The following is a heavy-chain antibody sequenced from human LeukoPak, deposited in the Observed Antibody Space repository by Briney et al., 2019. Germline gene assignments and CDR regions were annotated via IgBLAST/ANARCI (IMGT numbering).Heavy chain of an antibody. V-gene: IGHV1-69*13. D-gene: IGHD5-12*01. CDR1: GGTFSSYA. CDR2: IIPIFGTA. Sequence: GASVKVSCKASGGTFSSYAISWVRQAPGQGLEWMGGIIPIFGTANYAQKFQGRVTITADESTSTAYMELSSLRSEDTAVYYCARGVEGATAKWYYFDYWGQGTLVTVSS. CDR3: ARGVEGATAKWYYFDY. J-gene: IGHJ4*02.